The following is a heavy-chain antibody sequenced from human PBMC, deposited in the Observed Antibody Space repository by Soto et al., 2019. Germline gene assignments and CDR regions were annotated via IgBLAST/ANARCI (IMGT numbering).Heavy chain of an antibody. CDR3: ASSDFWSGYYDY. CDR2: IYYSGST. V-gene: IGHV4-30-4*01. CDR1: GGSISSGDYY. J-gene: IGHJ4*02. Sequence: QVQLQEPGPGLVKPSQTLSLTCTVSGGSISSGDYYWSWIRQPPGKGLEWIGYIYYSGSTYYNPSLKSRVTISVDTSKTQFSLRLSSVTAADTAVYYCASSDFWSGYYDYWGQGTLVTVSS. D-gene: IGHD3-3*01.